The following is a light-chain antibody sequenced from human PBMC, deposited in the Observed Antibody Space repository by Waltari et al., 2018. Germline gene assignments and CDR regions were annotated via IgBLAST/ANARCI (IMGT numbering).Light chain of an antibody. CDR1: QSVKSN. J-gene: IGKJ2*01. CDR3: QQYNIRPPDT. Sequence: EIVMTQSPAPLSVSPGERATLSCRASQSVKSNLAWYQQKPGQAPRLLIYGASTRVTGSPARFSGSRSGTEFTLTISSLQSEDSAVYFCQQYNIRPPDTFGQGTKLEIK. V-gene: IGKV3-15*01. CDR2: GAS.